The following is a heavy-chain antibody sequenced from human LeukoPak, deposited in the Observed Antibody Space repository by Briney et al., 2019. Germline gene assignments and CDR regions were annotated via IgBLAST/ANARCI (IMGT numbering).Heavy chain of an antibody. CDR3: ARGGLEPVDG. CDR1: GVSFSTYC. CDR2: ISPDGSTS. V-gene: IGHV3-74*01. D-gene: IGHD1-1*01. Sequence: PGESLTLTCTASGVSFSTYCMHTVRQARGHELVWDARISPDGSTSSCAASVKPRLNSPRDNAKNTLYMQISSLKADDTAVYSLARGGLEPVDGWGQGTLVTVSS. J-gene: IGHJ4*02.